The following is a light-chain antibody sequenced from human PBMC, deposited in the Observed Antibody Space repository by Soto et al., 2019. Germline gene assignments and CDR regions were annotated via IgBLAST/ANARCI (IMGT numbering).Light chain of an antibody. CDR3: RQYNHWPLYT. CDR2: GAS. CDR1: QRVRSN. V-gene: IGKV3-15*01. Sequence: EIVVTQSPASLSMSPGEKATLSCRASQRVRSNLACYQQKPGQAPRLLIYGASTSATVITARFSGSGYGTEFPLTISSLQSEDFAVYDRRQYNHWPLYTFGQGPKVEIK. J-gene: IGKJ2*01.